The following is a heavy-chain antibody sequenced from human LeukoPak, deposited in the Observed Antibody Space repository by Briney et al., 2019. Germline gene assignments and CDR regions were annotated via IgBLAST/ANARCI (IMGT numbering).Heavy chain of an antibody. V-gene: IGHV4-59*01. J-gene: IGHJ4*02. CDR3: ARVGELSNFDY. CDR1: GGSISSYY. D-gene: IGHD2-21*01. Sequence: SETLSLTCTVSGGSISSYYWSWIRQPPGKGLEWIGYIYYSGSTNYNTSLKSRVTISVDTSKNQFSLKLSSVSAADTAVYYCARVGELSNFDYWGQGTLVTVSS. CDR2: IYYSGST.